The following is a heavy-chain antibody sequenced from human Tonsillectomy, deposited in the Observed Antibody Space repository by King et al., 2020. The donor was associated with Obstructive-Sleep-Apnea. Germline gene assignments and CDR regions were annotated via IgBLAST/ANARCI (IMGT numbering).Heavy chain of an antibody. CDR3: VKDAEYSSGWYDDH. CDR1: GFSFSGYA. V-gene: IGHV3-23*04. D-gene: IGHD6-19*01. CDR2: ITDTGGNT. J-gene: IGHJ4*02. Sequence: VQLVESGGGLVQPGGSLRLACAASGFSFSGYAMSWVRQAPGKGLECVSTITDTGGNTFYPDSVKGRFTVYRGNSNNMLFLEMNSLRADDTAVYYCVKDAEYSSGWYDDHWGQGILVTVSS.